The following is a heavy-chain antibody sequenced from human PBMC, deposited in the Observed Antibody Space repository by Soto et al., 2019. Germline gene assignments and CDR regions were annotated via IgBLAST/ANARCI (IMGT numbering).Heavy chain of an antibody. CDR1: GYTFTSYD. D-gene: IGHD3-16*01. V-gene: IGHV1-8*01. CDR2: MNPNSGNT. Sequence: ASVKVSCKASGYTFTSYDINWVRQATGQGLEWMGWMNPNSGNTGYAQKFQGRVTMTRNTSISTAYMELGSRRSEDTAGYYWRRRGTAGGGERVHYYYYMDVWGKGTTVTVSS. CDR3: RRRGTAGGGERVHYYYYMDV. J-gene: IGHJ6*03.